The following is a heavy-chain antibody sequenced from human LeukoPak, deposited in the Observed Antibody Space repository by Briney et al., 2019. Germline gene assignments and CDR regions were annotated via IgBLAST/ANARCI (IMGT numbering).Heavy chain of an antibody. J-gene: IGHJ4*02. D-gene: IGHD3-3*01. Sequence: GGSLRLSCAASGFNFYNYAISWVRLAPGKGLEWVSGVSASGGSTFYADSVKGRFTISRDNSKNTLFLQMNSPRAEDTAIYYCAKSGFLEWLSLTHYFDYWGQGTLVTVSS. CDR3: AKSGFLEWLSLTHYFDY. CDR2: VSASGGST. CDR1: GFNFYNYA. V-gene: IGHV3-23*01.